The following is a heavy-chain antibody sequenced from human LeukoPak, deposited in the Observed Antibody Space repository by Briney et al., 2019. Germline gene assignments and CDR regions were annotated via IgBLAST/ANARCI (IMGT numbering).Heavy chain of an antibody. CDR2: ISKEAYGGTT. Sequence: GGSLRLSCAASGFTFSNYGMNWVRQAPGKGLEWVASISKEAYGGTTEYAASVKGRFTISRDDSRSIAHLQMDSLKTEDTAFYYCTRGGVYCSGSSCYSGSPYHSDYWGQGTQVTVSS. V-gene: IGHV3-49*04. D-gene: IGHD2-15*01. CDR3: TRGGVYCSGSSCYSGSPYHSDY. J-gene: IGHJ4*02. CDR1: GFTFSNYG.